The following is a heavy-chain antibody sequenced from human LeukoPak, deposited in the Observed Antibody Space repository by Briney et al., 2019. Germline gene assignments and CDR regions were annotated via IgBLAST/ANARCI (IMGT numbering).Heavy chain of an antibody. Sequence: SETLSLTCTVSGGSISSYYWSWIRQPPGKGLEWIGEINHSGSTNYNPSLKSRVTISVDTSKNQFSLKLSSVTAADTAVYYCASTLIYGSGSYIDWGQGTLVTVSS. D-gene: IGHD3-10*01. CDR1: GGSISSYY. CDR2: INHSGST. V-gene: IGHV4-34*01. J-gene: IGHJ4*02. CDR3: ASTLIYGSGSYID.